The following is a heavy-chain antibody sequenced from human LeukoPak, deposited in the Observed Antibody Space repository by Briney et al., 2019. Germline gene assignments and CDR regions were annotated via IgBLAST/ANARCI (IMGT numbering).Heavy chain of an antibody. CDR3: ARETEVGATDY. CDR2: INHSGST. J-gene: IGHJ4*02. Sequence: SETLSLTCAVYGGSFSGYYWSWIRQPPGKGLEWIGEINHSGSTNYNPSLKSRVTISVDTSKNQFSLKLSSVTAADTAVYYCARETEVGATDYWGQGTLVTVSS. D-gene: IGHD1-26*01. CDR1: GGSFSGYY. V-gene: IGHV4-34*01.